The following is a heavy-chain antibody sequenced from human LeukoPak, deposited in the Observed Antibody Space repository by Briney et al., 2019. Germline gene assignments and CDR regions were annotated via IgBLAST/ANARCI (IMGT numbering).Heavy chain of an antibody. Sequence: PSETLSLTCTVSGGSISSSTYYWGWIRQPPGKGLEWIGSIYYSGSTYYNPSLKSRVTISVDTSKNQFSLKLNSVTAADTAVYYCARGGAAITFGGVIALPLDYWGQGTLVTVSS. D-gene: IGHD3-16*02. CDR2: IYYSGST. J-gene: IGHJ4*02. V-gene: IGHV4-39*07. CDR1: GGSISSSTYY. CDR3: ARGGAAITFGGVIALPLDY.